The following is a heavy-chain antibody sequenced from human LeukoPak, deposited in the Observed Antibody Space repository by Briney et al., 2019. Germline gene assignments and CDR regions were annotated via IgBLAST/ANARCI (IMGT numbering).Heavy chain of an antibody. Sequence: SEALSLTCAVYGGPFSGYYWSWIRQPPGKGLEWIGEINHSGSTNYNPSLKSRVTISVDTSKNQFSLKLSSVTAADTAVYYCARGQGSSGWYYYGMDVWGQGTTVTVSS. J-gene: IGHJ6*02. CDR1: GGPFSGYY. D-gene: IGHD6-6*01. CDR3: ARGQGSSGWYYYGMDV. CDR2: INHSGST. V-gene: IGHV4-34*01.